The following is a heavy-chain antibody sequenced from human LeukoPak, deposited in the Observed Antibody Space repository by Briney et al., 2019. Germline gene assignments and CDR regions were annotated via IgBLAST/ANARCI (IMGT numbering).Heavy chain of an antibody. J-gene: IGHJ4*02. CDR1: GFTFSSYA. D-gene: IGHD3-10*01. CDR3: AKDGSGSYWQLYFDY. Sequence: PGGSLRLSRAASGFTFSSYAMSWVRQAPGKGLEWVSVISGSGDTTNYADSVKGRFTISRDNSKYMLYLQMNSLRAEDTAVYYCAKDGSGSYWQLYFDYWGQGTLVTVSS. CDR2: ISGSGDTT. V-gene: IGHV3-23*01.